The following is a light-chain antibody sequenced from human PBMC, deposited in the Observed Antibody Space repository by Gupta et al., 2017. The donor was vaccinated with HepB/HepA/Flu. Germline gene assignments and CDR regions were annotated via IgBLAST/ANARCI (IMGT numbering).Light chain of an antibody. CDR2: GKN. J-gene: IGLJ2*01. V-gene: IGLV3-19*01. CDR1: SHRRGY. Sequence: SELTQDPPVSVSVGPTDRTTCQGASHRRGYAYGYQQKPRPAPVPVIYGKNDRPSGIPDRFSCSSSRNTTTLTITGAQAEDVADYYCNSRESSGNPVVFGGGTKLTVL. CDR3: NSRESSGNPVV.